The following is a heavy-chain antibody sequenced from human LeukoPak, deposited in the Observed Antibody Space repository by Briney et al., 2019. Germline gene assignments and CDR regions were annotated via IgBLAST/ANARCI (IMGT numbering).Heavy chain of an antibody. V-gene: IGHV1-18*04. J-gene: IGHJ4*02. D-gene: IGHD3-10*01. CDR1: GYTFTGYY. Sequence: ASVKVSCKASGYTFTGYYMHWVRQAPGQGLEWMGWISAYNGNTNYAQKLQGRVTMTTDTSTSTAYMELRSLRSDDTAVYYCARLRFRITMVRGVDYWGQGTLVTVSS. CDR2: ISAYNGNT. CDR3: ARLRFRITMVRGVDY.